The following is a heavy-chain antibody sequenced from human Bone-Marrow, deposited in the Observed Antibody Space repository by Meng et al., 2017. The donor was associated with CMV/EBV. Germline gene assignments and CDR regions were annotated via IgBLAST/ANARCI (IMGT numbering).Heavy chain of an antibody. D-gene: IGHD3-3*01. V-gene: IGHV4-61*01. J-gene: IGHJ4*02. Sequence: GSLRLSCTVSGGSVSSGSYYWSWIRQPPGKGLEWIGYIYYSGSTNYNPSLKSRVTISVDTSKNQFSLKLSSVTAADTAVYYCARRSDFWSGYWEKYFDYWDQGTLVTVSS. CDR1: GGSVSSGSYY. CDR3: ARRSDFWSGYWEKYFDY. CDR2: IYYSGST.